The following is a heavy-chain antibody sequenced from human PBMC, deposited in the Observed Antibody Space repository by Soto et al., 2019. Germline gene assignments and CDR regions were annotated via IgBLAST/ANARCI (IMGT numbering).Heavy chain of an antibody. CDR2: IYYSGST. CDR3: ARSLGDSSGEYYYGMDV. Sequence: SETLSLTCTVSGGSISSGGYYWSWIRQHPGKGLEWIGYIYYSGSTYYNPSLKSRVTISVDTSKNQFSLKLSSVTAADTAVYYCARSLGDSSGEYYYGMDVWRQGTTVTVSS. D-gene: IGHD3-22*01. J-gene: IGHJ6*02. V-gene: IGHV4-31*03. CDR1: GGSISSGGYY.